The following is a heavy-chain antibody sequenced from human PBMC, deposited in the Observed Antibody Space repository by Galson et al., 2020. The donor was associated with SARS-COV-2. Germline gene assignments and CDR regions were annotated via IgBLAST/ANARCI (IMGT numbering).Heavy chain of an antibody. J-gene: IGHJ4*02. CDR3: ARRGETVAWVY. Sequence: TLSLPCSVSAGSINTMPYHWCCIRQPTGGGLEWIVNIHERGSTPHSPSLNGRLTMSVDTSKNQFSLKLNSVTAADTAVYYCARRGETVAWVYWGQGNLVTVSS. D-gene: IGHD4-17*01. CDR1: AGSINTMPYH. CDR2: IHERGST. V-gene: IGHV4-39*01.